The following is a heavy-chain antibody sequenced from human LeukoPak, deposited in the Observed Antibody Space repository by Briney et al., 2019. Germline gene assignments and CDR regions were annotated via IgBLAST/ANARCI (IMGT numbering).Heavy chain of an antibody. D-gene: IGHD4-17*01. CDR3: ARLRSYGDYVRDY. Sequence: SETLSLTCTVSVGSISSSSYYWGWIRQPPGEGLEWIGSISYSGSTYYNPSLKSRVTISVDTSKNQFSLKLSSVTAADTAVYYCARLRSYGDYVRDYWGQGTRVTVSS. V-gene: IGHV4-39*01. CDR2: ISYSGST. J-gene: IGHJ4*02. CDR1: VGSISSSSYY.